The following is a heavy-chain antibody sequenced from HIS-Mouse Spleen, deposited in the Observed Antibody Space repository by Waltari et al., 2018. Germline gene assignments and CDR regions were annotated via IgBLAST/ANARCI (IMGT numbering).Heavy chain of an antibody. J-gene: IGHJ4*02. CDR1: GFTFSSYG. CDR3: ARALHQLDY. Sequence: QVQLVESGGGVVQPGRSLRLSCAASGFTFSSYGMHWVRQAPGKGLEWVAVIWYDGSNKYYADSVKGRFTISRDNAKNSLYLQMNSLRAEDTAVYYCARALHQLDYWGQGTLVTVSS. CDR2: IWYDGSNK. V-gene: IGHV3-33*01. D-gene: IGHD2-2*01.